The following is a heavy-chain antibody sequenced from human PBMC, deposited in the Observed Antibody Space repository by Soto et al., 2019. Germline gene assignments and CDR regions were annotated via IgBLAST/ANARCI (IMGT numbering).Heavy chain of an antibody. V-gene: IGHV4-59*01. CDR2: IYYSGST. CDR1: GGSISSYY. CDR3: GGGIVGASACDY. D-gene: IGHD2-15*01. Sequence: SETLSLTCTVSGGSISSYYWSWIRQPPGKGLEWIGYIYYSGSTNYNPSLKSRVTISVDTSKNQFSLKLSSVTAADTAVYYCGGGIVGASACDYWGQGNRVTVSS. J-gene: IGHJ4*02.